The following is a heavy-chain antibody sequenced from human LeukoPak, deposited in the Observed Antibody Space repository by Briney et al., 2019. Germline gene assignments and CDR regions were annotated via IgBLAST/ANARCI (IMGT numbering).Heavy chain of an antibody. D-gene: IGHD4-17*01. V-gene: IGHV1-69-2*01. CDR1: GYSFTDYY. CDR3: ARAHDYHDYGWFDP. Sequence: ASVKVSCKASGYSFTDYYIQWVRQAPGKGLEWMGHVDPEDGETIYAEKFQARITITSDMSTDTAHMELSSLRSEDTAIYYCARAHDYHDYGWFDPWGQGTPVTVSS. CDR2: VDPEDGET. J-gene: IGHJ5*02.